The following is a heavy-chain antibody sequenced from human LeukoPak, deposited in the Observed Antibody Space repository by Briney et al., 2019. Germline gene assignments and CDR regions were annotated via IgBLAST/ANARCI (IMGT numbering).Heavy chain of an antibody. J-gene: IGHJ4*02. Sequence: PSETLSLTCTVSGDSISGYYWSWIRQPPGKGLEWIGYIYYSGSTNYDSSLKSRVTIQVDTSKSQFSLKLSSVTAADTAVYYCARTYGSKSNYYFDYWGQGTLVTVSP. V-gene: IGHV4-59*01. CDR1: GDSISGYY. CDR3: ARTYGSKSNYYFDY. CDR2: IYYSGST. D-gene: IGHD3-10*01.